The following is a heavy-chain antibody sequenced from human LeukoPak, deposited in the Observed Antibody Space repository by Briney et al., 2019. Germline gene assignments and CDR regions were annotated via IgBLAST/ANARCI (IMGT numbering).Heavy chain of an antibody. D-gene: IGHD4-17*01. Sequence: GASVKVSCKASGYTLTSYDINWVRQATGQGLEWMVWMNPNSGNTGYAQKFQGRVTKTRNTSISTAYMELSSLRSEDTAVYYCARGGDYGDYVGFAYWGQGTLVTVSS. V-gene: IGHV1-8*01. CDR3: ARGGDYGDYVGFAY. J-gene: IGHJ4*02. CDR2: MNPNSGNT. CDR1: GYTLTSYD.